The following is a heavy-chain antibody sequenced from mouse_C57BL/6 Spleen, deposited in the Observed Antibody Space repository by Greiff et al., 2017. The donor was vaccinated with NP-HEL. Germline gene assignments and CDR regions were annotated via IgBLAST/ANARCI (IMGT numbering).Heavy chain of an antibody. CDR3: ARRIYYGNYDAMDY. CDR1: GYTFTGSW. Sequence: QVQLKESGAELMKPGASVQLSCKATGYTFTGSWLAWVTQSPGPGLAWIGAILPGRGSTTYHEKFKGKATFTADTSSNTAYMQLSSLTTEDSAIYYCARRIYYGNYDAMDYWGQGTSVTVSS. J-gene: IGHJ4*01. D-gene: IGHD2-1*01. CDR2: ILPGRGST. V-gene: IGHV1-9*01.